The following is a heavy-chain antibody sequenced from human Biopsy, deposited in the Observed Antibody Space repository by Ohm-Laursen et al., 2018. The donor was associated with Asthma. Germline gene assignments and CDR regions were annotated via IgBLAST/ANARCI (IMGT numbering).Heavy chain of an antibody. J-gene: IGHJ4*02. CDR2: ISESGGST. V-gene: IGHV3-23*01. D-gene: IGHD3-16*01. Sequence: SLRLSCAATGISFTTFGMTWVRQTSGKGLEWLSFISESGGSTYYADSVKGRFTISRDNAKNSLHLQMNSLRAEDTAIYYCARDIAFGGVHDFWGQGTLVAVSS. CDR3: ARDIAFGGVHDF. CDR1: GISFTTFG.